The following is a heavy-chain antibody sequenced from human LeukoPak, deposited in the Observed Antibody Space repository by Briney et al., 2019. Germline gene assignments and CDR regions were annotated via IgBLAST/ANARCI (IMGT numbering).Heavy chain of an antibody. CDR1: GFTFSSYA. CDR2: ISGSGGST. CDR3: AKGGITMIVVVKGPYYFDY. J-gene: IGHJ4*02. Sequence: GGSLRLSCAASGFTFSSYAWSWVRQPPGKGLEWVSAISGSGGSTYYADPVKGRFTISRDNSMNTLYLQMNSLRAEDPAVYYCAKGGITMIVVVKGPYYFDYWGQGTLVTVSS. V-gene: IGHV3-23*01. D-gene: IGHD3-22*01.